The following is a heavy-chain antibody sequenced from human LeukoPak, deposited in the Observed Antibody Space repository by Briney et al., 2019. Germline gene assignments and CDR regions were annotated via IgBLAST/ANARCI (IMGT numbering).Heavy chain of an antibody. J-gene: IGHJ4*02. Sequence: PGGSLRLSCAASGFTFSSYSMNWVRQAPGKGLEWVSYISSSSTIYYADSVKGRFTISRDNAKNSLYLQMNSLRAEDTAVYYCSKDRGVFGVAYSLDYWGQGTLVTVSS. CDR3: SKDRGVFGVAYSLDY. CDR1: GFTFSSYS. CDR2: ISSSSTI. V-gene: IGHV3-48*04. D-gene: IGHD3-3*01.